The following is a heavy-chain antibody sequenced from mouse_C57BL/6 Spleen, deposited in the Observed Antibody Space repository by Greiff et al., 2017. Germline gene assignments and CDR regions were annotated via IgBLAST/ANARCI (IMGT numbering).Heavy chain of an antibody. D-gene: IGHD1-1*02. V-gene: IGHV1-61*01. CDR2: IYPSDSET. Sequence: VQLQQPGAELVRPGSSVKLSCKASGYTFTSYWMDWVKQRPGQGLEWIGNIYPSDSETHYNQKFKDKATLTVDKSSSTAYMQLSSLTSEDSAVNYWARLGGSMDYWGQGTSVTVSS. J-gene: IGHJ4*01. CDR3: ARLGGSMDY. CDR1: GYTFTSYW.